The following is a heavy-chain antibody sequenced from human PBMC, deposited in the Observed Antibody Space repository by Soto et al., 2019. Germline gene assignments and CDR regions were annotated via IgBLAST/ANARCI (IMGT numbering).Heavy chain of an antibody. Sequence: EVQVVESGGGLVQPGGSLRLSCAASGVTVSSNYMSWVRQAPGKGLEWVSVIYSGGSTYYADSVKGRFTISRDNSKNTLYLQLNSLRDEDTAVYYCVRERQPPYAFDVWGPGTMVTVSS. J-gene: IGHJ3*01. V-gene: IGHV3-66*01. CDR3: VRERQPPYAFDV. CDR1: GVTVSSNY. CDR2: IYSGGST. D-gene: IGHD6-13*01.